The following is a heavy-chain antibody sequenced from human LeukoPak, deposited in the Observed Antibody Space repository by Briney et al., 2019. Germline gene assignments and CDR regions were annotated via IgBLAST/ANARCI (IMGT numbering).Heavy chain of an antibody. D-gene: IGHD2-2*02. CDR2: ISGSGGST. J-gene: IGHJ6*02. CDR3: AKAVGYCSSTSCYRGYYYYYGMDV. V-gene: IGHV3-23*01. Sequence: PGGSLRLSCAASGFTFSSYAMSWVRQAPGKGLEWVSAISGSGGSTYYADSVKGRFTISRDNSKNTLYLQMNSLRAEDTAVYYCAKAVGYCSSTSCYRGYYYYYGMDVWGQGTTVTVSS. CDR1: GFTFSSYA.